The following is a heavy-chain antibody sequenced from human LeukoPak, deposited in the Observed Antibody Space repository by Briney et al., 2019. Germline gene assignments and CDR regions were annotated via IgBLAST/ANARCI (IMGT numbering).Heavy chain of an antibody. CDR1: GFTFSSYG. CDR3: AKDLNYDFWSGLGN. CDR2: ISYDGTNK. V-gene: IGHV3-30*18. Sequence: GRSLRLSCAVSGFTFSSYGMHWVRQAPGKGLEWMAVISYDGTNKYYADSVKGRFTISRDNSKNTLYLQMNSLRAEDAAVYYCAKDLNYDFWSGLGNWGQGTLVTVSS. J-gene: IGHJ4*02. D-gene: IGHD3-3*01.